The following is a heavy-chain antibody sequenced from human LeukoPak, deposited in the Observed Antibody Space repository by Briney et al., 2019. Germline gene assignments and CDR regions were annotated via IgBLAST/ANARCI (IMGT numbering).Heavy chain of an antibody. Sequence: GESLKISCKASGFSLTTYGIGWVRQTPGKGLEWIGIIYLDDSDTRYSPSFQGQVSISGDKSINTAYVHWSNLKASDTAMYYYARRACSGDSCLDYWGQGTLVTVSS. D-gene: IGHD2-15*01. CDR3: ARRACSGDSCLDY. CDR2: IYLDDSDT. J-gene: IGHJ4*02. V-gene: IGHV5-51*01. CDR1: GFSLTTYG.